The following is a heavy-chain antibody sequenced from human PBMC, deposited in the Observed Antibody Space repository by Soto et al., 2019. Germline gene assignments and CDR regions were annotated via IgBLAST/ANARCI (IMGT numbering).Heavy chain of an antibody. D-gene: IGHD6-13*01. CDR2: IYYSGST. J-gene: IGHJ4*02. CDR3: ARGSSSWYPNYFDD. CDR1: GGSVSSGSYY. V-gene: IGHV4-61*01. Sequence: SETLSLTCTVSGGSVSSGSYYWSWIRQPPGKGLEWIGYIYYSGSTNYNPSLKSRVTISVDTSKNQFSLKLSSVTAADTDVYYCARGSSSWYPNYFDDWGQGTMVTVSS.